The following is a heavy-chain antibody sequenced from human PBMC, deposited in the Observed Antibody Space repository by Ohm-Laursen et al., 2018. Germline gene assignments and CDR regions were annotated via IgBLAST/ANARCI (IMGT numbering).Heavy chain of an antibody. CDR1: GGSFSGYY. D-gene: IGHD3-22*01. CDR2: INHSGST. V-gene: IGHV4-34*01. J-gene: IGHJ4*02. Sequence: TLSLTCAAYGGSFSGYYWSWIRQPPGKGLEWIGEINHSGSTNYNPSLKSRVTISVDTSKNQFSLKLSSVTAADTAVYYCARLGGDDSSGFDYWGQGTLVTVSS. CDR3: ARLGGDDSSGFDY.